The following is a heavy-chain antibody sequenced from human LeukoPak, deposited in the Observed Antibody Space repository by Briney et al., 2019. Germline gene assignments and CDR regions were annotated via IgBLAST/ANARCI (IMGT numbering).Heavy chain of an antibody. CDR3: ARISPGYSSGWSPFDY. V-gene: IGHV3-21*01. Sequence: PGASLRLSCAASGFTFSSYAMSWVRQAPGKGLEWVSSISSSSSYIYYADSVKGRFTISRDNAKNSLYLQMNSLRAEDTAVYYCARISPGYSSGWSPFDYWGQGTLVTVSS. CDR2: ISSSSSYI. D-gene: IGHD6-19*01. J-gene: IGHJ4*02. CDR1: GFTFSSYA.